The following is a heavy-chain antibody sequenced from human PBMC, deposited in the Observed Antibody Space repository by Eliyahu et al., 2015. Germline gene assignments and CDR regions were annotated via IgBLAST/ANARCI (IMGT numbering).Heavy chain of an antibody. V-gene: IGHV4-28*01. D-gene: IGHD4-23*01. CDR1: NYSIKSDNW. J-gene: IGHJ4*02. Sequence: QVQLQESGPGLVKPSDTLSLTCAVXNYSIKSDNWWGWIRQPPGKGLEWIAYMYYTGDTYSNPSLKSRVTMSGDTSKNQFSLKLSSLTAVDTAVYYCARTGPGGNXHFDYWGRGTLVTVSS. CDR3: ARTGPGGNXHFDY. CDR2: MYYTGDT.